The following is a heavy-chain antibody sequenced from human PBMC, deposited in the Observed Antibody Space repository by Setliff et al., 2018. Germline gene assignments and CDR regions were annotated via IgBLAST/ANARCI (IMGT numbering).Heavy chain of an antibody. CDR3: ARDKRQYNFWSGYYGSWGNYFDY. CDR2: MYHSGNT. J-gene: IGHJ4*02. V-gene: IGHV4-4*02. Sequence: PSETLSLTCALSGGSITDRNWWNWVRQPPGKGLEWIGEMYHSGNTYYNPSLKSRVTISIDKSRNQFSLNLSSVTAADTAVYYCARDKRQYNFWSGYYGSWGNYFDYWGQGTLVTVS. CDR1: GGSITDRNW. D-gene: IGHD3-3*01.